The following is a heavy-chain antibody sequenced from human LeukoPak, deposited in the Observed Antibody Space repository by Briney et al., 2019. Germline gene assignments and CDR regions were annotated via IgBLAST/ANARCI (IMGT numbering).Heavy chain of an antibody. CDR3: ARVLGYCSGGSCYAPFDY. CDR2: ISGGGGST. D-gene: IGHD2-15*01. J-gene: IGHJ4*02. V-gene: IGHV3-23*01. CDR1: GFTFSSYA. Sequence: PGGSLRLSCAASGFTFSSYAMSWVRQAPGKGLEWVSAISGGGGSTYYADSVKGRFTISRDNSKNTLYLQMNSLRAEDTAVYYCARVLGYCSGGSCYAPFDYWGQGTLVTVSS.